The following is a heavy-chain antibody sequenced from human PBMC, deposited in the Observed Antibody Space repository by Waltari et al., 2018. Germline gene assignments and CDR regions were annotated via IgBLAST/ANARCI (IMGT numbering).Heavy chain of an antibody. Sequence: EVQLVQSGAEVKKPGESLKISCKGSGYSFTSYWIGWVRQMPGKGLEWMGIIYPGDSDTRYSPSYQGQVTISADKSISTAYLQWSSLKASDTAMYYCARPYYAGSSISSYGMDVWGQGTTVTVSS. J-gene: IGHJ6*02. CDR1: GYSFTSYW. CDR3: ARPYYAGSSISSYGMDV. CDR2: IYPGDSDT. D-gene: IGHD3-10*01. V-gene: IGHV5-51*03.